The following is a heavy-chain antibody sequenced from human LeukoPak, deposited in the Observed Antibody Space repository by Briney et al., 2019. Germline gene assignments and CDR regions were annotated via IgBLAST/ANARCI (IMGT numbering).Heavy chain of an antibody. Sequence: EAGGSLRLSCAASVFTFSSYAMSWVRQAPGKGLEWVSAINGSGGSTYYADSVKGRFTISRDNAKNTLYLQMNSLRAEDTGVNYCAKDAYYYGSGSYSAREDYWGQGTLVTVSS. D-gene: IGHD3-10*01. CDR3: AKDAYYYGSGSYSAREDY. CDR2: INGSGGST. V-gene: IGHV3-23*01. J-gene: IGHJ4*02. CDR1: VFTFSSYA.